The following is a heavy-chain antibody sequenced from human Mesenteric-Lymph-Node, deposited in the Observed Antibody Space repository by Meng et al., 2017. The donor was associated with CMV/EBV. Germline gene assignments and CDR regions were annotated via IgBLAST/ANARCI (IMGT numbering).Heavy chain of an antibody. Sequence: LSLSFAAFGLTFSNYWMPWVRQAPGKGLMWVSHIIDDVTTETYADSVKGRFTISRDNAKNTLYLQMNSLRDEDTAVYYCARGVGGFDHWGQGTLVTVSS. CDR2: IIDDVTTE. D-gene: IGHD3-16*01. V-gene: IGHV3-74*01. CDR3: ARGVGGFDH. J-gene: IGHJ4*02. CDR1: GLTFSNYW.